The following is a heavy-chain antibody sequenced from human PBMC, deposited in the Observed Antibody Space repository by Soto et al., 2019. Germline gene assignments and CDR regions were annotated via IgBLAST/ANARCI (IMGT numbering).Heavy chain of an antibody. V-gene: IGHV3-48*04. CDR2: IFVSSTTI. Sequence: PGGSLRLSCVASGFTFSSYSMVWVRQAPGKGLEWIAYIFVSSTTIHYADSVKGRFTVSRDNTQNSLFLPMNSLRAEDTAIYYCARDKEWAFDYWGQGTQVTVSS. CDR3: ARDKEWAFDY. D-gene: IGHD2-8*01. CDR1: GFTFSSYS. J-gene: IGHJ4*02.